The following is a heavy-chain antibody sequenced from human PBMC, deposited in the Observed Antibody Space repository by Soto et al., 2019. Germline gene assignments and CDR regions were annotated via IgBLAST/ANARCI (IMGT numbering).Heavy chain of an antibody. Sequence: TLSLTCAVYGGSFSGYYWSWIRQPPGKGLEWIGEINHSGSTNYNPSLKSRVTISVDTSKNQFSLKLSSVTAADTAVYYCARGLRYFDWLLLYYFDYWGQGTLVTVSS. D-gene: IGHD3-9*01. CDR3: ARGLRYFDWLLLYYFDY. V-gene: IGHV4-34*01. CDR2: INHSGST. CDR1: GGSFSGYY. J-gene: IGHJ4*02.